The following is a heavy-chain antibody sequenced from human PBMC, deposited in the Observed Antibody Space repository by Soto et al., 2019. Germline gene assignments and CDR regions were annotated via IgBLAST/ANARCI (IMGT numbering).Heavy chain of an antibody. D-gene: IGHD2-8*02. CDR1: GGSITSGHW. V-gene: IGHV4-4*02. Sequence: QVQLQESGPGLVESSGTLSLTCAVYGGSITSGHWWTWVRQSTGKGLEWSGEISLNGDINYSPSLQSRVTVSMDMARNHLSLRLTSVTAADTAVYYCATRETRTGGPVLGPGTMVTVS. CDR2: ISLNGDI. CDR3: ATRETRTGGPV. J-gene: IGHJ3*01.